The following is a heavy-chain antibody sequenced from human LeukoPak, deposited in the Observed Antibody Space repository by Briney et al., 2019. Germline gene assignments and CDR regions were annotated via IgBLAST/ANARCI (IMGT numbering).Heavy chain of an antibody. Sequence: GGSLRLSCAASGFTFSSYWMHWVRQAPGKGLVWVSRNNSDGSSTSYADSVKGRFTISRDNAKNTLYLQMNSLRAEDTAVYYCARDLCGGDCYFDYWGQGTLVTVSS. CDR2: NNSDGSST. V-gene: IGHV3-74*01. CDR1: GFTFSSYW. CDR3: ARDLCGGDCYFDY. D-gene: IGHD2-21*01. J-gene: IGHJ4*02.